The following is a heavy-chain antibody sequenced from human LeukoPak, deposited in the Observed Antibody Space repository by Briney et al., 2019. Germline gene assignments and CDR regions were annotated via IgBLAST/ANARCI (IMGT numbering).Heavy chain of an antibody. D-gene: IGHD2-2*01. J-gene: IGHJ3*02. Sequence: GGSLRLSCAASGFTFSSYWMSWVRQAPGKGLERVSYISSSGSTIYYADSVKGRFTISRDNAKNSLYLQMNSLRAEDTAVYYCARLGSYCSSTSCYGAFDIWGQGTMVTVSS. CDR2: ISSSGSTI. CDR3: ARLGSYCSSTSCYGAFDI. CDR1: GFTFSSYW. V-gene: IGHV3-48*04.